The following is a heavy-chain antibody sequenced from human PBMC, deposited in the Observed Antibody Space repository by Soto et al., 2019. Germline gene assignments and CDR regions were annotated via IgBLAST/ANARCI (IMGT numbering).Heavy chain of an antibody. Sequence: QVQLQQWGAGLLKPSETLSLTCAVYGGSFSGYYWSWIRQPPGKGLEWIGEINHSGSTNYNPSLKSRVTISVDTSKNQFSLKLSSVTAAGTAVYYCAREGIAVAGTLYGMDVWGQGTTVTVSS. CDR2: INHSGST. D-gene: IGHD6-19*01. J-gene: IGHJ6*02. CDR3: AREGIAVAGTLYGMDV. CDR1: GGSFSGYY. V-gene: IGHV4-34*01.